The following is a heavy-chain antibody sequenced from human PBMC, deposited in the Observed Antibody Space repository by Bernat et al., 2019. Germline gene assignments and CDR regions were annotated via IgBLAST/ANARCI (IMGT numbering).Heavy chain of an antibody. V-gene: IGHV4-4*02. CDR2: IYHSAST. CDR1: GGSISSSNW. D-gene: IGHD6-6*01. J-gene: IGHJ3*02. Sequence: QVQLQESGPGLVKPSGILSLTCAVSGGSISSSNWWSWVCQPPGKGLEWIGEIYHSASTNYNPSLKSRVTISVDKSKNQFSLKLSSVTAADTAVYYCARESWKQLEADAFDIWGQGTMVTGSS. CDR3: ARESWKQLEADAFDI.